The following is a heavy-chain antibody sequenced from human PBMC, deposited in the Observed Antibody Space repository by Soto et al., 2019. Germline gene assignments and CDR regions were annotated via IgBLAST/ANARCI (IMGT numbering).Heavy chain of an antibody. V-gene: IGHV1-69*06. Sequence: QVQLVQSGAEVKKPGSSVKVSCEASGGTFSGHAISWVRQAPGQGPEWMGGLIPLFGTTQHAQNFQARLTITADKSTSTAYMELTSLRFADTAIYYCARGPNWGYRFDAWGQGTLVTVSS. CDR1: GGTFSGHA. CDR3: ARGPNWGYRFDA. D-gene: IGHD7-27*01. J-gene: IGHJ5*02. CDR2: LIPLFGTT.